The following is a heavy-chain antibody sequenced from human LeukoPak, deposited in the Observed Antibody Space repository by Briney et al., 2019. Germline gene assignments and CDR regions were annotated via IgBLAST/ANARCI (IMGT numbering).Heavy chain of an antibody. V-gene: IGHV3-15*05. CDR2: IKTKAEDVTT. J-gene: IGHJ3*01. D-gene: IGHD4/OR15-4a*01. CDR1: GFPYVNAR. Sequence: GGPLRLLCGPSGFPYVNARKLCPPEAPGKALVGVGHIKTKAEDVTTDYAPPVKERFFISRDEERDTLYLAMNNLQTGDTGIYYCGRVKERAKLVFDFWGQGTMVTVSS. CDR3: GRVKERAKLVFDF.